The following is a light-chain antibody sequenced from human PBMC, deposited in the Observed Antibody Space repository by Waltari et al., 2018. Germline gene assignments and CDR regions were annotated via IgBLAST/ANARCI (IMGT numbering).Light chain of an antibody. CDR2: AAS. V-gene: IGKV1-39*01. CDR1: QSISTY. Sequence: DIQMTQSPSSLSASVGDRVTITCRASQSISTYLSWYQQKPGKAPNLRIAAASTLPSGVPSRFSGSGSGTDFTLTISSLQPEDFATYYCQQANNFPITFGQGTRLEIK. J-gene: IGKJ5*01. CDR3: QQANNFPIT.